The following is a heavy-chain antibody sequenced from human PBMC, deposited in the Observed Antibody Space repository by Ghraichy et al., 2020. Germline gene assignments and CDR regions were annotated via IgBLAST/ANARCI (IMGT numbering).Heavy chain of an antibody. CDR2: INHSGST. J-gene: IGHJ4*02. D-gene: IGHD2-21*02. CDR3: AQGDSNTNFDY. V-gene: IGHV4-34*01. Sequence: SETLSLTCAVYGGSFSGYYWSWIRQPPGKGLEWIGEINHSGSTNYNPSLKSRVTISVDTSKNQFSLKLSSVTAADTAVYYCAQGDSNTNFDYWGQGTLVTVSS. CDR1: GGSFSGYY.